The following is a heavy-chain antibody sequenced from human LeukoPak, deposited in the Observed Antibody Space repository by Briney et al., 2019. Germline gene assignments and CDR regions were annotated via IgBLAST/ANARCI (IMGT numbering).Heavy chain of an antibody. CDR1: SGSISSNSYY. J-gene: IGHJ4*02. Sequence: PSETLSLTCTVSSGSISSNSYYWGWIRQPPGKGLEWIGSIYYSGSTYYNPSLKSRVTISVDTSKSRFSLRLSSVTAADTAVYYCASSYGTSTSRDFDYWGQGTLVTVSS. CDR3: ASSYGTSTSRDFDY. V-gene: IGHV4-39*07. D-gene: IGHD3-10*01. CDR2: IYYSGST.